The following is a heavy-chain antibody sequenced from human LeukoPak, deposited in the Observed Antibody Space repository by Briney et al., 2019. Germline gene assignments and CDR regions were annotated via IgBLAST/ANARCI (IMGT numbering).Heavy chain of an antibody. CDR2: IKSKTDGGTT. Sequence: PGGSLRLSCAASGFTFSNAWMSWVRQAPGKGLEWVGRIKSKTDGGTTDYAAPVKGRFTISRDDSKNTLYLQMNSLKTEDTAVYYCTTSYYYDSSGYYEVDVWGKGTTVTVSS. J-gene: IGHJ6*04. D-gene: IGHD3-22*01. CDR3: TTSYYYDSSGYYEVDV. CDR1: GFTFSNAW. V-gene: IGHV3-15*01.